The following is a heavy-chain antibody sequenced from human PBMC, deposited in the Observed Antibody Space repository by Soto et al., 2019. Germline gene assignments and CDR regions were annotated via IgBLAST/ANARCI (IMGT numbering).Heavy chain of an antibody. CDR1: GFTFSSHG. J-gene: IGHJ6*02. V-gene: IGHV3-33*01. CDR2: IWYDGSKK. CDR3: AIDASVYVPPYFSTPPPIRSYAMDV. Sequence: QVQMWEYGGGVVQPGRSLRLSYAASGFTFSSHGVHWVSQAPGNGLEWVAAIWYDGSKKYYADSVRGRFTISRDNSRNTLSLQINCLRAEDTALYYCAIDASVYVPPYFSTPPPIRSYAMDVWGQGTTVTVSS. D-gene: IGHD3-16*01.